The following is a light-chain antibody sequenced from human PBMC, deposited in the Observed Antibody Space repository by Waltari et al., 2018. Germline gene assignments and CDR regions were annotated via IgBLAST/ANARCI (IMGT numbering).Light chain of an antibody. CDR1: SSEVGGYNY. V-gene: IGLV2-14*01. CDR2: EVS. CDR3: SSYTSSSTV. Sequence: QSALTQPASVSGSPGQSITISCTGTSSEVGGYNYASWYQQHPGKAPKLMIYEVSNRPSGVSNRFSGSKSGNTASLTISGLQAEDEADYYCSSYTSSSTVFGGGTKLTVL. J-gene: IGLJ2*01.